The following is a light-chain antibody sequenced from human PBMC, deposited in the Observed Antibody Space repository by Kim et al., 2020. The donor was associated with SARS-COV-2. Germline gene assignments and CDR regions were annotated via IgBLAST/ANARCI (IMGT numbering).Light chain of an antibody. CDR3: NSRDNSVNVV. CDR2: AKN. V-gene: IGLV3-19*01. CDR1: SLRSYY. Sequence: SSELTQDPAVSVALGQTVRITCQGDSLRSYYASWYQQKPGQAPVLVIYAKNNRPSGIPVRFSGSSSGNTASLTITGAQAEDEADYYCNSRDNSVNVVFGGGTQLTVL. J-gene: IGLJ2*01.